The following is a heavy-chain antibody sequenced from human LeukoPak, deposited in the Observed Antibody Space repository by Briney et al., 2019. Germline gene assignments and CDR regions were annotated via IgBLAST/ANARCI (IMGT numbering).Heavy chain of an antibody. J-gene: IGHJ6*03. CDR1: GYSISSGYY. CDR2: INHSWNT. D-gene: IGHD6-19*01. Sequence: SETLSLTCTVSGYSISSGYYWGWIRQPPGKGLEWIGSINHSWNTYYNPSLKSRVTMSLDTSKNQFSLKLSSVSAADTAVYYCARHVSAYSSGLPYYMDVWGKGTTVTVSS. CDR3: ARHVSAYSSGLPYYMDV. V-gene: IGHV4-38-2*02.